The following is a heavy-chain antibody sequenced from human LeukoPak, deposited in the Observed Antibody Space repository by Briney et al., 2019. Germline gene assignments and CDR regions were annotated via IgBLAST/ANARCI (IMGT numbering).Heavy chain of an antibody. CDR2: IYYSGST. CDR1: GYSISSGYY. CDR3: ARLGDSSSWPWGYYYYYMDV. J-gene: IGHJ6*03. V-gene: IGHV4-38-2*02. D-gene: IGHD6-13*01. Sequence: PSETLSLTCTVSGYSISSGYYWGWIRQPPGKGLEWIRSIYYSGSTYYNPSLKSRVTISVDTSKNQFSLKLSSVTAADTAVYYCARLGDSSSWPWGYYYYYMDVRGKGTTVTVSS.